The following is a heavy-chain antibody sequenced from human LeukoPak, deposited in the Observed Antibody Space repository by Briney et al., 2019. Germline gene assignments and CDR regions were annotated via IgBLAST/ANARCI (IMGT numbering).Heavy chain of an antibody. CDR1: GYIFTNFY. CDR3: ARGMGVEMATFYYYYYMDV. J-gene: IGHJ6*03. Sequence: SVKVSCKASGYIFTNFYLHWVRQAPGQGLEWMGGIIPIFGTANYAQKFQGRVTITADKSTSTAYMELSSLRSEDTAMYYCARGMGVEMATFYYYYYMDVWGKGTTVTVSS. V-gene: IGHV1-69*06. D-gene: IGHD5-24*01. CDR2: IIPIFGTA.